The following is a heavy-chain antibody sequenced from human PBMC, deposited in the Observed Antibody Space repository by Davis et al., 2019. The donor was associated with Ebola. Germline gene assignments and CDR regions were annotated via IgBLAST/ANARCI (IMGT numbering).Heavy chain of an antibody. CDR2: ISWNSGSI. J-gene: IGHJ4*02. V-gene: IGHV3-9*01. D-gene: IGHD3-3*01. CDR3: AKAYYDFWSGYYPMYYFDY. Sequence: SLKISCAASGFTFDDYAMHWVRQAPGKGLEWVSGISWNSGSIGYADSVKGRFTISRDNAKNSLYLQMNSLRAEDTALYYCAKAYYDFWSGYYPMYYFDYWGQGTLVTVSS. CDR1: GFTFDDYA.